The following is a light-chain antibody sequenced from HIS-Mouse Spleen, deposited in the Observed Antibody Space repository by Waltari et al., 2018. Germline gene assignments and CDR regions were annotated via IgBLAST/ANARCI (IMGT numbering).Light chain of an antibody. Sequence: QSVLTQPPSASGTPGQRVTISCSGTRSNIGSNTVNWYQQPPGTAPKLLIYSNNQRPSGVPDRFSGSKSGTSASLAISGLQSEDEADYYCAAWDDSLNGYVFGTGTKVTVL. CDR1: RSNIGSNT. CDR2: SNN. CDR3: AAWDDSLNGYV. V-gene: IGLV1-44*01. J-gene: IGLJ1*01.